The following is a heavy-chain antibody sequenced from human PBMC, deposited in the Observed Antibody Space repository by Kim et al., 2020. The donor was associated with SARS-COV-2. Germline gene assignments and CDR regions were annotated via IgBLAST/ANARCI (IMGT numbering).Heavy chain of an antibody. J-gene: IGHJ3*02. CDR2: ISGSGGST. Sequence: GGSLRLSCAASGFTFSSYAMSWVRQAPGKGLEWVSAISGSGGSTYYADSVKGRFTISRDNSKNTLYLQMNSLRAEDTAVYYCAKKGTMIVVGFPDAFDIWGQGTMITVSS. V-gene: IGHV3-23*01. D-gene: IGHD3-22*01. CDR1: GFTFSSYA. CDR3: AKKGTMIVVGFPDAFDI.